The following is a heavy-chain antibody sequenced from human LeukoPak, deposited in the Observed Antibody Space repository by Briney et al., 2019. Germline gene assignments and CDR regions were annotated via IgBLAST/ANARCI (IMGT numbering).Heavy chain of an antibody. CDR1: GFSFGSYG. Sequence: AGKSLRLSCAASGFSFGSYGIHWVRQAPGKGLEWVAVISREGSQTYYADSVRGRFTISRDNSKNMVYLQMNSLRVEDTAVYYCARIYCSGGSCPLIWGQGTLVTVSS. D-gene: IGHD2-15*01. V-gene: IGHV3-30*03. J-gene: IGHJ4*02. CDR3: ARIYCSGGSCPLI. CDR2: ISREGSQT.